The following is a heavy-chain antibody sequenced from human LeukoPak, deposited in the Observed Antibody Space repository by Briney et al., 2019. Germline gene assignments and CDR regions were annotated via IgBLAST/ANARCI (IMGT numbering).Heavy chain of an antibody. CDR3: TSFGYYSDAFDI. CDR1: GFTFGDYA. J-gene: IGHJ3*02. D-gene: IGHD3-10*01. V-gene: IGHV3-49*04. Sequence: GGSLRLSCTASGFTFGDYAMSWVRQAPGKGLEWVGFIRSKAYGGTTEYAASVKGRFTTSRDDSKSIAYLQMNSLKTEDTAVYYCTSFGYYSDAFDIWGQGTMVTVSS. CDR2: IRSKAYGGTT.